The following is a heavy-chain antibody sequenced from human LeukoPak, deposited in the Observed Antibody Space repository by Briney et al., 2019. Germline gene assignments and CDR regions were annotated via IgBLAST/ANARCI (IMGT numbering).Heavy chain of an antibody. CDR3: ARHKASVLRYFDWGPYFDY. D-gene: IGHD3-9*01. V-gene: IGHV4-30-4*01. CDR2: IYYSGST. CDR1: GGSFSGYY. J-gene: IGHJ4*02. Sequence: SETLSLTCAVYGGSFSGYYWSWIRQPPGKGLEWIGYIYYSGSTYYNPSLKSRVTISVDTSKNQFSLKLSSVTAADTAVYYCARHKASVLRYFDWGPYFDYWGQGTLVTVSS.